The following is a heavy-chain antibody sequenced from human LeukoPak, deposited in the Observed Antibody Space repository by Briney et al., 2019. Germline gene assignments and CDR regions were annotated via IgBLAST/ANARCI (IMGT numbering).Heavy chain of an antibody. V-gene: IGHV4-34*01. D-gene: IGHD1-20*01. J-gene: IGHJ4*02. CDR1: GGSFSGYY. Sequence: PSETLSLTCAVYGGSFSGYYWSWIRQPPGKGLEWIGEINHSGSTNYNPSLKSRVTVSVDTSKNQFSLKLSSVTAADTAVYYCARASYNWNYWDYWGQGTLVTVSS. CDR2: INHSGST. CDR3: ARASYNWNYWDY.